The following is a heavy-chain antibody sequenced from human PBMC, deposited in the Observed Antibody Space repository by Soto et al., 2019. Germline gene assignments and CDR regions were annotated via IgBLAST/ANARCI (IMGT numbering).Heavy chain of an antibody. CDR1: GYTFTSYG. D-gene: IGHD3-10*01. Sequence: GASVKVSCKASGYTFTSYGISWVRQAPGQGLEWMGWISAYNGNTSYAQRSQGRVTLTSDTSTSTVYMELSSLRSDDTAIYYCMRDRAGATADSWGQGTLVTVSS. CDR3: MRDRAGATADS. V-gene: IGHV1-18*01. J-gene: IGHJ5*01. CDR2: ISAYNGNT.